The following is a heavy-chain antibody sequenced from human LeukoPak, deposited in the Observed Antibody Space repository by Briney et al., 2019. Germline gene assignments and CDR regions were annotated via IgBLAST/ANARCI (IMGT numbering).Heavy chain of an antibody. Sequence: SETLSLTCAVYGGSFSGYYWSWIRQPPGKGLEWIGEINHSGSTNYNPSLKSRVTISVDTSKNQVSLKLSSVTAADTAVYYCATTNSGWYYFDYWGQGTLVTVSS. CDR1: GGSFSGYY. CDR2: INHSGST. V-gene: IGHV4-34*01. D-gene: IGHD6-19*01. J-gene: IGHJ4*02. CDR3: ATTNSGWYYFDY.